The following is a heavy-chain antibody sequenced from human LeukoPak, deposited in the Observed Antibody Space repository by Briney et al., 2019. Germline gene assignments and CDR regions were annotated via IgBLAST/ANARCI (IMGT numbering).Heavy chain of an antibody. CDR2: ISVYYGNT. J-gene: IGHJ4*02. Sequence: ASVKVSCKASGYTITSYGISWVRQAPGQGLEWMGWISVYYGNTKYAQKLQGRVTMTTDTSTSTAYMELRSLRSDDTAVYYCARGSYGDYAFDHWGQGTLVTVSS. CDR1: GYTITSYG. D-gene: IGHD4-17*01. CDR3: ARGSYGDYAFDH. V-gene: IGHV1-18*01.